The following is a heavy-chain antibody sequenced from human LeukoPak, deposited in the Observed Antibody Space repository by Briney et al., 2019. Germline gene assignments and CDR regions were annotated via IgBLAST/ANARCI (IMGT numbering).Heavy chain of an antibody. CDR1: DGSFSYYS. J-gene: IGHJ4*02. D-gene: IGHD3-16*02. CDR3: ARGPIKLRLGELSLFDY. Sequence: SETLSLTCAVSDGSFSYYSWSWIRQPQGKGLEWIGEINHSGITNYNPSLKSRVIMSVDTSKTQLSLKLSSVTVADTAVYYCARGPIKLRLGELSLFDYWGQGTLVTVS. V-gene: IGHV4-34*01. CDR2: INHSGIT.